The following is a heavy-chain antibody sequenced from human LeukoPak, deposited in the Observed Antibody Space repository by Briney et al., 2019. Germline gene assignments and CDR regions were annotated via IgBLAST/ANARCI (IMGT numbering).Heavy chain of an antibody. D-gene: IGHD1-7*01. CDR1: GFTFGSHW. V-gene: IGHV3-7*01. Sequence: GGSLRLSCAASGFTFGSHWMSWVRQAPGKGLEWVASIKQDGSEKYHVDSVNGRFTISRDNANNLLYLQMNYLRTEDTAVYLCARWANPPGWNWLDNWGQGTLVTVSS. J-gene: IGHJ4*02. CDR2: IKQDGSEK. CDR3: ARWANPPGWNWLDN.